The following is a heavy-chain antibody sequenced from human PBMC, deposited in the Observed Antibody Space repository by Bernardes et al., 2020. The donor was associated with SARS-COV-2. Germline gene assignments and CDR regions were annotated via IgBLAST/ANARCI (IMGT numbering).Heavy chain of an antibody. Sequence: GGSLRLSCAASGLSVSGDYMSWGRQVPGKGLDCVSVMENSQVGGYTYYADSVKGRFTISRDKFKNTVYLQMNSLRAEDTALYYCVRGGGTDWGQGTLVTVSS. CDR2: MENSQVGGYT. CDR3: VRGGGTD. CDR1: GLSVSGDY. V-gene: IGHV3-53*01. D-gene: IGHD2-15*01. J-gene: IGHJ4*02.